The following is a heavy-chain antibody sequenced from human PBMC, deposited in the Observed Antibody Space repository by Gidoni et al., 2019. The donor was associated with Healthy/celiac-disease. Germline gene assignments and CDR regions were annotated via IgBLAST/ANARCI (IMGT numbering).Heavy chain of an antibody. CDR1: GFSLSTSGMC. D-gene: IGHD1-26*01. CDR3: ARIGPRYSGSTPTNYYYYGMDV. J-gene: IGHJ6*02. CDR2: IDWDDAK. V-gene: IGHV2-70*15. Sequence: QVTLRESGPALVKPTQTLTLTCPFSGFSLSTSGMCVSWIRQPPGKALEWLARIDWDDAKYYSTSRKTRLTISKDTSKNQVVRTMTNMDPVDTATYYCARIGPRYSGSTPTNYYYYGMDVWGQGTTVTVSS.